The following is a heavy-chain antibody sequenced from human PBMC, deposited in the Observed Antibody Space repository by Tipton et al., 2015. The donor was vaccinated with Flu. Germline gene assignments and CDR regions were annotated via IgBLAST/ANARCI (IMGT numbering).Heavy chain of an antibody. CDR1: GGSLSGYY. V-gene: IGHV4-4*07. Sequence: TLSLTCNVSGGSLSGYYWSWIRQPAGKGLEWIGRIYTSGNTNYSPSLKSRVTMSVDTSKNQFSLKLSSMTAADTAVYYCARGDCSSTSCLDYWGQGTLVTVSS. J-gene: IGHJ4*02. D-gene: IGHD2-2*01. CDR3: ARGDCSSTSCLDY. CDR2: IYTSGNT.